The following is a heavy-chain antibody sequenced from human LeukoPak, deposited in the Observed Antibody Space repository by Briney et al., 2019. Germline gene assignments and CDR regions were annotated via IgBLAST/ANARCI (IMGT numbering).Heavy chain of an antibody. V-gene: IGHV4-4*02. CDR1: GGSISSSDW. J-gene: IGHJ3*02. D-gene: IGHD5-24*01. Sequence: PSGTLSLTCAVSGGSISSSDWWSWVRQPPGRGLEWIGYIYRSENPSYNPSLKGRVTMSADKSKNQFSLRLSSVTAADTAVYYCARGRRDGSTLGDNAFDIWGQGTMVTVSS. CDR2: IYRSENP. CDR3: ARGRRDGSTLGDNAFDI.